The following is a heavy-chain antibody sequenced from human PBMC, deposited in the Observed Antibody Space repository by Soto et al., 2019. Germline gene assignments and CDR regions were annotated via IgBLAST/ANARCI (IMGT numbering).Heavy chain of an antibody. CDR2: IYYSGST. CDR1: GGSISSSSYY. Sequence: QLQLQESGPGLVKPSETLSLTCTVSGGSISSSSYYWGWIRQPPGKGLEWIGSIYYSGSTYYNPSLKSRVTISVDTSKHQFPLKLSSVTAADTAVYYCASPKIAFYNWFDPWGQGTLVTVSS. V-gene: IGHV4-39*01. J-gene: IGHJ5*02. CDR3: ASPKIAFYNWFDP. D-gene: IGHD3-3*02.